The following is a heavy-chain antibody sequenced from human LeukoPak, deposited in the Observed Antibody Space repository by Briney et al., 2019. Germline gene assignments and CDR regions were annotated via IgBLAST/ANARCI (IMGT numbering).Heavy chain of an antibody. V-gene: IGHV1-69*04. D-gene: IGHD3-10*01. CDR1: GGTFSSYA. CDR2: IISILGIA. J-gene: IGHJ4*02. CDR3: ARATMVRGVILDY. Sequence: ASVKVSCKASGGTFSSYAISWVRQAPGQGLEWMGRIISILGIANYAQKFQGRVTITADKSTSTAYMELSSLRSEDTAVYYCARATMVRGVILDYWGQGTLVTVSS.